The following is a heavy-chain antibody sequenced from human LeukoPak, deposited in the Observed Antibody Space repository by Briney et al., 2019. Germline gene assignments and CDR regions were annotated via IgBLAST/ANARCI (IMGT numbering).Heavy chain of an antibody. D-gene: IGHD4-17*01. Sequence: GGSLRLSCAASGFSVSSNYMNWVRQAPGEGLEWVSYISSSGSTIYYADSVKGRFTISRDNAKNSLYLQMNSLRAEDTAVYYCARTGLDYGDYSGYDYWGQGTLVTVSS. CDR1: GFSVSSNY. J-gene: IGHJ4*02. V-gene: IGHV3-48*03. CDR3: ARTGLDYGDYSGYDY. CDR2: ISSSGSTI.